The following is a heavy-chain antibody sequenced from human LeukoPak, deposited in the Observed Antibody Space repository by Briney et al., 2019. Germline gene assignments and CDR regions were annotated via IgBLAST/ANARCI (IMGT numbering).Heavy chain of an antibody. V-gene: IGHV2-5*02. Sequence: SGPTLVNPTQTLTLTCTFSGFSLPTSGVRVGWVHQPPRKALEGLALSYWGDDKRYTPSRKSRLTIAADTSKNQVVLTMTNMDPVDTATYFCAHTRRSRNSGSYSAHYWGQGTLVTVSS. CDR1: GFSLPTSGVR. CDR3: AHTRRSRNSGSYSAHY. CDR2: SYWGDDK. J-gene: IGHJ4*01. D-gene: IGHD1-26*01.